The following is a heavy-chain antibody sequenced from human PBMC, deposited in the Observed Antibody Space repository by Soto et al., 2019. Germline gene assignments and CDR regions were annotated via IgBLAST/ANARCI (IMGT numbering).Heavy chain of an antibody. CDR2: INHSGST. V-gene: IGHV4-34*01. D-gene: IGHD6-6*01. CDR3: ARTPPNYSSSPFDY. J-gene: IGHJ4*02. Sequence: QVQLQQWGAGLLKPSETLSLTCAVYGGSFSGYYWSWIRQPPGKGLEWIGEINHSGSTNYNPSLKLRVTITVDTSKNQFSLKLSSVTAADTAVYYCARTPPNYSSSPFDYWGQGTLVTVSS. CDR1: GGSFSGYY.